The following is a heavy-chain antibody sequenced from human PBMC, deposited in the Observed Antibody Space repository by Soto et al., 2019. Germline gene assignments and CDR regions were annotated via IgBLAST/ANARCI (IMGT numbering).Heavy chain of an antibody. CDR3: ARQGPIFFFQAEDGIRDVRSVSAFLLNRSSDL. D-gene: IGHD3-3*01. Sequence: GKGLEWMGIIYYSGSTYYNPSLKSRVTISVDTSKNQFSLKLSSVTAADTAVYYCARQGPIFFFQAEDGIRDVRSVSAFLLNRSSDL. CDR2: IYYSGST. J-gene: IGHJ2*01. V-gene: IGHV4-39*01.